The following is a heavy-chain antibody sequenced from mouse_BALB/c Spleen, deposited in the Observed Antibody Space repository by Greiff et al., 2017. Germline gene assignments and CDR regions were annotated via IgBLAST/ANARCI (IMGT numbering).Heavy chain of an antibody. CDR1: GFTFSSYG. V-gene: IGHV5-6*01. Sequence: EVHLVESGGDLVKPGGSLKLSCAASGFTFSSYGMSWVRQTPDKRLEWVATISSGGSYTYYPDSVKGRFTISRDNAKNTLYLQMSSLKSEDTAMYYCARRRGYDEDEVYYAMDYWGQGTSVTVSS. D-gene: IGHD2-14*01. CDR3: ARRRGYDEDEVYYAMDY. J-gene: IGHJ4*01. CDR2: ISSGGSYT.